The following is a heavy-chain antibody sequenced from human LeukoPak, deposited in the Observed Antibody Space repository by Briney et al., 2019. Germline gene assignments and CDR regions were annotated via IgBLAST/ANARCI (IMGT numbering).Heavy chain of an antibody. CDR2: IYSDNT. J-gene: IGHJ4*02. CDR3: GRRAGAYSHPYDY. CDR1: GFTVNSNS. V-gene: IGHV3-53*01. D-gene: IGHD4/OR15-4a*01. Sequence: PGGSLRLSCTVSGFTVNSNSMSWVRQAPGKGLEWVSFIYSDNTHSSDFVKGRFTISRDNSKNTLYLQMNSLRAEDTAVYYCGRRAGAYSHPYDYWGQGTLVTVSS.